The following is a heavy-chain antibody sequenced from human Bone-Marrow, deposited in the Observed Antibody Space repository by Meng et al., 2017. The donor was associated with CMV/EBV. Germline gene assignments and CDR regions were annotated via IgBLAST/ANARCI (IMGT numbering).Heavy chain of an antibody. J-gene: IGHJ1*01. D-gene: IGHD6-19*01. Sequence: GGSLRLACAASGFTSRNYAMSWVRQAPGKGLEWVSTISNSGGSTYYADSVKGRFTISRDDSRKTLYLQMNRLGAGDTALYDCVKTAVARTIYFQHWAQGTLVTFSS. CDR1: GFTSRNYA. CDR3: VKTAVARTIYFQH. CDR2: ISNSGGST. V-gene: IGHV3-23*01.